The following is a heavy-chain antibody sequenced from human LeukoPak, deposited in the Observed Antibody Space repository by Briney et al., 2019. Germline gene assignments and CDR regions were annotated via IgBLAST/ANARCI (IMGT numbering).Heavy chain of an antibody. CDR3: ARELEWLPLYYYYGMDV. CDR1: GFTFSSYW. J-gene: IGHJ6*02. Sequence: PGGSLRLSCVASGFTFSSYWMSWVRQAPGKGLEWVANIKQDGSEKYYVDSVKGRFTISRDNAKNSLYLQMNSLRAEDTAVYYCARELEWLPLYYYYGMDVWGQGTTVTVSS. V-gene: IGHV3-7*01. CDR2: IKQDGSEK. D-gene: IGHD3-3*01.